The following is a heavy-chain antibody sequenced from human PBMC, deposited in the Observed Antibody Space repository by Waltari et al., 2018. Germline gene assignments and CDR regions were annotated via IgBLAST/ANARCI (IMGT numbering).Heavy chain of an antibody. Sequence: QVQLVESGGGVVQPGGSLRLSCAASGFTFSGYGMHWVRQAPGKGLEWVAFIRYDGSNKYYADSVKGRFTISRDNSKNTLYLQMNSLRAEDTAVYYCAKGGYSGYVWGQGTLVTVSS. V-gene: IGHV3-30*02. CDR2: IRYDGSNK. CDR3: AKGGYSGYV. CDR1: GFTFSGYG. J-gene: IGHJ4*02. D-gene: IGHD5-12*01.